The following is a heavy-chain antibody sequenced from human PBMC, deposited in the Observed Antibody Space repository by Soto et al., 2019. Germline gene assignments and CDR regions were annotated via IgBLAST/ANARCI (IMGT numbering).Heavy chain of an antibody. J-gene: IGHJ4*02. CDR1: GFTFTRYA. Sequence: ESGGGLVQPGGSLRLSCAASGFTFTRYAMTWVRQAPGKGLEWVSGISGSGGSTYYADSVKGRFTISRDNSNNTLYLQMNSLRAEDTAIYYCAKDSSGLRGRYYFDYWGQGTLVTVSS. CDR2: ISGSGGST. CDR3: AKDSSGLRGRYYFDY. V-gene: IGHV3-23*01. D-gene: IGHD6-19*01.